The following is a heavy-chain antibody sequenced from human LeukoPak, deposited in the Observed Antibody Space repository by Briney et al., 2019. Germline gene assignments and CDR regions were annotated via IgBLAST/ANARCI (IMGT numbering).Heavy chain of an antibody. V-gene: IGHV3-30*04. CDR1: GFTFSSYA. J-gene: IGHJ4*02. D-gene: IGHD3-9*01. CDR2: ISYDGSNK. CDR3: AGEAARLVIKF. Sequence: GGSLRLSCAASGFTFSSYAMHWVRQAPGKGLEWVAVISYDGSNKYYADSVKGRFTISRDNSKNTLYLQMNSLRAEDTAVYYCAGEAARLVIKFWGQGTLVTVSS.